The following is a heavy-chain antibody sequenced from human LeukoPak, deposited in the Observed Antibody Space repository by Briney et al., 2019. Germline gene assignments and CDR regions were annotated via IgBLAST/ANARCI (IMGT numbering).Heavy chain of an antibody. D-gene: IGHD4-11*01. CDR1: GFTVSSNY. CDR2: IYSGGST. Sequence: PGGSLRLSCAASGFTVSSNYMSWVRPAPGKGLEWVSVIYSGGSTYYADSVKGRFTISRDNSKNTLYLQMNSLRAEDTAVYYCARGKVTVPLYYFDYWGQGTLVTVSS. CDR3: ARGKVTVPLYYFDY. V-gene: IGHV3-66*02. J-gene: IGHJ4*02.